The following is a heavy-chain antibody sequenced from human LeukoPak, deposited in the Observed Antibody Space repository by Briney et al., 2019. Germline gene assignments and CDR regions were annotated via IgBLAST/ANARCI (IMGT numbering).Heavy chain of an antibody. D-gene: IGHD3-22*01. J-gene: IGHJ3*02. Sequence: SETLSLTCTVSGGSISSYYWSWIRQPPGKGLEWIGYIYYSGSTNYNPSLKSRVTISVDTSKNQFSLKLSSVTAADTAVYYCARAGDSSGYSAPGAFDIWGQGTMVTVSS. CDR2: IYYSGST. V-gene: IGHV4-59*01. CDR1: GGSISSYY. CDR3: ARAGDSSGYSAPGAFDI.